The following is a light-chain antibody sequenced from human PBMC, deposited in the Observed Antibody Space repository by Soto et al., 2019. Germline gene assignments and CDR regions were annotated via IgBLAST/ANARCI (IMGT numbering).Light chain of an antibody. J-gene: IGLJ1*01. V-gene: IGLV2-14*01. CDR1: SSDVGAYNY. Sequence: QSALTQPASVSGSPGQSITISCTGTSSDVGAYNYVSWYQQYPCKAPKLMIYGVTNRPSGVSNRFSGSKTGNTASLTISGLQAEDEADYYCFSHRGGDSHVFGTGTKVTVL. CDR2: GVT. CDR3: FSHRGGDSHV.